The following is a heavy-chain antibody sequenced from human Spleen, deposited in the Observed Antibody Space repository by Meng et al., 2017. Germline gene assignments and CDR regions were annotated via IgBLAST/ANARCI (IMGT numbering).Heavy chain of an antibody. V-gene: IGHV2-5*02. Sequence: HISLKDSGPTLVTPTQTLTLTCTFSGFSLSTSGAGVGCIRQPPGKALEWLALIYWDDGKRYSPSLKNRLSITKDTSKNQVVLTVTNMDPVDTGTYYCAHSDSSTYYYAYWGQGTLVTVSS. J-gene: IGHJ4*02. CDR3: AHSDSSTYYYAY. D-gene: IGHD2/OR15-2a*01. CDR1: GFSLSTSGAG. CDR2: IYWDDGK.